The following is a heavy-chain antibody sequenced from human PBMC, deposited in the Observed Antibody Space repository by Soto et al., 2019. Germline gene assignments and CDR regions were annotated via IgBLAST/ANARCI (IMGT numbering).Heavy chain of an antibody. CDR2: ISTTSFTI. CDR3: ARDRCYDGTCYSASDS. V-gene: IGHV3-48*02. Sequence: EVRLMESGGGLVQPGGSLRLSCAASGFSFSTYNMDWVRQAPGKGPEWIAYISTTSFTIYYADSVKGRFTISRDNDRNSLYLDMNSLRDEDTAVYYCARDRCYDGTCYSASDSWGQGTLVTVSS. CDR1: GFSFSTYN. J-gene: IGHJ5*01. D-gene: IGHD2-15*01.